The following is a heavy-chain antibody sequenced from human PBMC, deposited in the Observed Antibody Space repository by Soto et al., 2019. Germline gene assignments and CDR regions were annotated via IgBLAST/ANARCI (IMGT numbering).Heavy chain of an antibody. CDR1: GGSFSGYY. CDR3: ASGYEPTFDY. CDR2: INHSGST. Sequence: QVQLQQWGAGLLKPSETLSLTCAVYGGSFSGYYWSWIRQPPGKGLEWIGEINHSGSTNYNPSLKRRVTIPVDTSKNQFSLKLSSVTAADTAVYYCASGYEPTFDYWGQGTLVTVSS. J-gene: IGHJ4*02. V-gene: IGHV4-34*01. D-gene: IGHD3-3*01.